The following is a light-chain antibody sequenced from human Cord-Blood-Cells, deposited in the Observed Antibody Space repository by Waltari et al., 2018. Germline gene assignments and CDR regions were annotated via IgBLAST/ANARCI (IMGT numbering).Light chain of an antibody. CDR1: RSDVGRYNL. Sequence: QSALTQPASVSGSPGQSITISCTGTRSDVGRYNLVSWYQQHPGKAPKLMIYEGSKRPSGVSNRFSGSKSGNTASLTISGLQAEDEADYYCCSYAGSSTPVVFGGGTKLTVL. V-gene: IGLV2-23*01. CDR3: CSYAGSSTPVV. CDR2: EGS. J-gene: IGLJ2*01.